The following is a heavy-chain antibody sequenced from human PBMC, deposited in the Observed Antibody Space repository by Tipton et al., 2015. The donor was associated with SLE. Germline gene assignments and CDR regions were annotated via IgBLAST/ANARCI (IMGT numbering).Heavy chain of an antibody. Sequence: QSGAEVKKPGASVKVSCKASGYTFTSYGISWVRQAPGQGLEWMGWISAYNGNTNYAQKLQGRVTMTTDTSTSTSYMELRSLRSDDTAGYYCARDVPPSKSGSSAWTGVWGYFDSWGQGTLVTVSS. CDR2: ISAYNGNT. V-gene: IGHV1-18*01. J-gene: IGHJ4*02. CDR1: GYTFTSYG. CDR3: ARDVPPSKSGSSAWTGVWGYFDS. D-gene: IGHD3-16*01.